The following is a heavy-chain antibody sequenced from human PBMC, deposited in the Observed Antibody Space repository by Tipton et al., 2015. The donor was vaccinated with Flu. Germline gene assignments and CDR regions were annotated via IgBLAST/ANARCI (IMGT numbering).Heavy chain of an antibody. D-gene: IGHD3-22*01. CDR3: ARVIQYYDSHYMDV. V-gene: IGHV3-33*01. CDR2: MWSDGTNK. J-gene: IGHJ6*03. Sequence: SLRLSCAASGFTFSSYAMHWVRQAPGKGLQWVAVMWSDGTNKDYADSVKGRFTVSRDSSKNTLYLQMNSLRAEDTAVYYCARVIQYYDSHYMDVWGKGATVTVSS. CDR1: GFTFSSYA.